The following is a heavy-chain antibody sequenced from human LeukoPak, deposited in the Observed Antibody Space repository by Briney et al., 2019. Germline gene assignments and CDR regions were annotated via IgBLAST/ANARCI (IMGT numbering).Heavy chain of an antibody. CDR1: GGSISSYY. J-gene: IGHJ4*02. V-gene: IGHV4-4*07. D-gene: IGHD3-10*01. CDR3: ARVSYYYGSGSYYNFDY. Sequence: PSETLSLTCTVSGGSISSYYWSWIRQPAGKGLEWIGRIYTSGSTNYNPSLKSRVTMSVDTSKNQFSLKLSSVTAADTAVYYCARVSYYYGSGSYYNFDYWGRGTLVTVSS. CDR2: IYTSGST.